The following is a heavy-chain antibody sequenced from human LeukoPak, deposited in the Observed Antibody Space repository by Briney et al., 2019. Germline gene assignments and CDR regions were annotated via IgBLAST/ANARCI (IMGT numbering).Heavy chain of an antibody. D-gene: IGHD3-9*01. Sequence: RGTLRLSCAASGFTLSSYSMNWVRQAPGKGLEWVSFISSSSSYIYYADSVKGRFTISRDNAKNSLYLQMNSLRAEDTAVYYCARVTDILTGYYTLYYFDYWGQGTLVTVSS. CDR2: ISSSSSYI. V-gene: IGHV3-21*01. CDR1: GFTLSSYS. CDR3: ARVTDILTGYYTLYYFDY. J-gene: IGHJ4*02.